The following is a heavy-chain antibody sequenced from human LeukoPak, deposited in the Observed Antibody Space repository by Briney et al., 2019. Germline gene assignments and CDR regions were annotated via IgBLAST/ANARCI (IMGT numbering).Heavy chain of an antibody. D-gene: IGHD1-26*01. V-gene: IGHV3-48*01. CDR1: GFTFSSYS. J-gene: IGHJ6*02. Sequence: PGGALRLSCVVSGFTFSSYSMNWVRQAPGKGLEGVSYISSSSSTIYYADSVKGRFTISRDNSKNTLYLQMNSLRAEDTAVYYCAKFTTTIGMDVWGQGTTVTVSS. CDR3: AKFTTTIGMDV. CDR2: ISSSSSTI.